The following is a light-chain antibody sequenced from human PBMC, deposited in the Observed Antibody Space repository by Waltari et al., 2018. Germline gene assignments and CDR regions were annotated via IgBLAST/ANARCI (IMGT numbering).Light chain of an antibody. CDR2: RNN. Sequence: QSVMTQPPAAAETPGQRVTVSCSGTSSNIGRSHVYWHQHFPGTAPKLLVQRNNQRPSGVPDRFSRSKSGTSASLAISGLRSEDEAEYYCAAWDDSLSVVIFGGGTKLTVL. CDR1: SSNIGRSH. J-gene: IGLJ2*01. CDR3: AAWDDSLSVVI. V-gene: IGLV1-47*01.